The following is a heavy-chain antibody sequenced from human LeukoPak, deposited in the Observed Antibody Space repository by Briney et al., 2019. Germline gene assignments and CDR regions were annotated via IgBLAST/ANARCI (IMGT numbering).Heavy chain of an antibody. J-gene: IGHJ3*02. CDR3: ARGAVSRDCSGGSCYHFDI. CDR2: MNPSSGNT. D-gene: IGHD2-15*01. V-gene: IGHV1-8*01. Sequence: ASVKVSCKASGYTFTSDINWVRQATGQGLKWMGWMNPSSGNTDYAPKFQGRVTMTRDISIRTAYMELSSLRSEDTAVYYCARGAVSRDCSGGSCYHFDIWGQGTMVTVSS. CDR1: GYTFTSD.